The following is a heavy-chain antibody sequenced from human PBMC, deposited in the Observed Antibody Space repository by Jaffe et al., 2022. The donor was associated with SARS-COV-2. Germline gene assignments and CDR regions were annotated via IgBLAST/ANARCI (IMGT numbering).Heavy chain of an antibody. CDR1: GGSINSGNYY. V-gene: IGHV4-61*02. D-gene: IGHD2-2*01. CDR2: IFTSGST. CDR3: AREADIVVVPTGIQVVGLDP. Sequence: QVQLQESGPGLVKPSQTLSLTCTVSGGSINSGNYYWSWIRQPAGKGLEWIGRIFTSGSTTYNPTSYNPSLKSRVTISVDTSKNQFSLRLSSVTAADTAVYYCAREADIVVVPTGIQVVGLDPWGQGTLVTVSS. J-gene: IGHJ5*02.